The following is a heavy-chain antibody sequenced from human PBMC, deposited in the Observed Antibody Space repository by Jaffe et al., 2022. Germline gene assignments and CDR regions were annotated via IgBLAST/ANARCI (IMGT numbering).Heavy chain of an antibody. Sequence: QVQLVESGGGVVQPGRSLRLSCAVSGFTFSSYGMHWVRQAPGKGLEWVAVISSDGSNQYYADSVKGRFTISRDNSKNTLYLQMNSLRAEDTAVYYCSSLGYCGGGSCYSDYWGQGTLVTVSS. CDR3: SSLGYCGGGSCYSDY. CDR2: ISSDGSNQ. J-gene: IGHJ4*02. V-gene: IGHV3-30*03. D-gene: IGHD2-15*01. CDR1: GFTFSSYG.